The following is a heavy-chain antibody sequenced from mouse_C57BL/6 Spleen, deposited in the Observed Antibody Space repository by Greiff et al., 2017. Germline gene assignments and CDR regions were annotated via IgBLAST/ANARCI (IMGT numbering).Heavy chain of an antibody. CDR1: GYTFTSYT. J-gene: IGHJ2*01. V-gene: IGHV1-4*01. CDR3: ARLGTGYFDY. CDR2: INPSSGYT. Sequence: QVQLKESGAELARPGASVKMSCKASGYTFTSYTMHWVKQRPGQGLEWIGYINPSSGYTKYNQKFKDKATLTADKSSSTAYMQLSSLTSEDSAVYYCARLGTGYFDYWGQGTTLTVSS. D-gene: IGHD3-1*01.